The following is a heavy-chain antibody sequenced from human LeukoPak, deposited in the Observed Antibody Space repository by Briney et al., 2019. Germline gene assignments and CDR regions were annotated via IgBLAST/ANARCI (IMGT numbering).Heavy chain of an antibody. CDR3: ARDSSSWYYFDY. Sequence: PSETLSLTCAVSGGSFSDFYWNWIRQRPGKGLEWIGEVNYSGSTYYNSSLKSRVTISVDTSKNQFSLKLSSVTAADTAVYYCARDSSSWYYFDYWGQGTLVTVSS. CDR2: VNYSGST. V-gene: IGHV4-34*01. D-gene: IGHD6-13*01. J-gene: IGHJ4*02. CDR1: GGSFSDFY.